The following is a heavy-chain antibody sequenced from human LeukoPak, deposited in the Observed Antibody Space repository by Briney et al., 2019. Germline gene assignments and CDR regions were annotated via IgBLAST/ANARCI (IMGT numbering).Heavy chain of an antibody. CDR2: IISSSSYT. D-gene: IGHD6-6*01. Sequence: GGSLRLSCAASGFTLSSHSMNWVRQAPGKGLEWGESIISSSSYTYYADSVKGRFTISRDNAKNSLYLQRNSLRAEDTALYYCARDLTESIAAASGYWGQGTLVTVSS. CDR1: GFTLSSHS. V-gene: IGHV3-21*04. J-gene: IGHJ4*02. CDR3: ARDLTESIAAASGY.